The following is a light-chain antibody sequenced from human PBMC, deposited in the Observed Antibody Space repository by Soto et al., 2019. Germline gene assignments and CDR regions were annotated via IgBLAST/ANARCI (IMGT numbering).Light chain of an antibody. CDR2: EVS. Sequence: SVLPQPPSASGSPGQSVTLSCTGTSSDVGGYNYVSWYQQHPGKAPKLMIYEVSKRPSGVPDRFSGSKSGNTASLTVSGLQAEDEADYYCSSYAGSNVVFGTGTKVTVL. V-gene: IGLV2-8*01. J-gene: IGLJ1*01. CDR1: SSDVGGYNY. CDR3: SSYAGSNVV.